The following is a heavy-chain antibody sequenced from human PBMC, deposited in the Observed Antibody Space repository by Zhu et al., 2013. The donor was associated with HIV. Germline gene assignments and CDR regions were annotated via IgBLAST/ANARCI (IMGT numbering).Heavy chain of an antibody. V-gene: IGHV1-8*01. J-gene: IGHJ4*01. CDR1: GYTFTSYY. Sequence: QVQLVQSAAEVRKPGASVNLSCKASGYTFTSYYIHWVRQAPGQGLEWMGVINPAGGDTTFAQKFQGRVSMTRDTSISTAYMELSSLRSEDTAVYYCARGRGSSSGDYWGHGTLVTVSS. CDR2: INPAGGDT. D-gene: IGHD6-6*01. CDR3: ARGRGSSSGDY.